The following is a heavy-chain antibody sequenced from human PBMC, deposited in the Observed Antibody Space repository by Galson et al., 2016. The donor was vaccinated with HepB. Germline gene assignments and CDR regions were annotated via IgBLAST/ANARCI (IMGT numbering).Heavy chain of an antibody. CDR2: ISASDARE. Sequence: SLRLSCAASGLPISSYAMSRVRQVPGKGLEWVSVISASDAREYYADSVEGRFTISRDISQNTVYLQMNSLKAEDTALYYCAKETGGYFGYHENWGQGSLVTVSS. V-gene: IGHV3-23*01. CDR3: AKETGGYFGYHEN. D-gene: IGHD5-12*01. CDR1: GLPISSYA. J-gene: IGHJ4*02.